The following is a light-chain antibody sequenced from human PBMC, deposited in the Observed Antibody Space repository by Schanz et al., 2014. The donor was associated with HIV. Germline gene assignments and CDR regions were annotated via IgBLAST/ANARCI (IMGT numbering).Light chain of an antibody. CDR3: QQSYSTPYT. Sequence: GGRVTITCRASQSISNYLNWYQQKPGKAPKLLISATSTLQRGVPSTFSGSGSGTHFTLTISDLRPEDFATYYCQQSYSTPYTFGQGTKLQI. V-gene: IGKV1-39*01. CDR1: QSISNY. CDR2: ATS. J-gene: IGKJ2*01.